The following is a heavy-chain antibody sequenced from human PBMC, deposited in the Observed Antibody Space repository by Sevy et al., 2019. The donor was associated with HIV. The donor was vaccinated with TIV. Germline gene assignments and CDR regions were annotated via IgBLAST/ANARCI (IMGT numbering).Heavy chain of an antibody. CDR2: ISSSSSTI. CDR1: GFPFSSYS. Sequence: GGSLRLSCAASGFPFSSYSMNWVRQAPGKGLEWVSYISSSSSTIYYADSVKGRFTISRDNAKNSLYLQMNSLRAEDTAVYYCARDLYSPERNQYCYGFRNWFDPWGQGTLVTVSS. V-gene: IGHV3-48*01. D-gene: IGHD5-18*01. J-gene: IGHJ5*02. CDR3: ARDLYSPERNQYCYGFRNWFDP.